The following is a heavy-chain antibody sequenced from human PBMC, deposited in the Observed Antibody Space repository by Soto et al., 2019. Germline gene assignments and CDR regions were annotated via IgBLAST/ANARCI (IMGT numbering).Heavy chain of an antibody. CDR1: GGSVRSGSYY. CDR2: IYYKGNT. V-gene: IGHV4-61*01. D-gene: IGHD3-10*01. J-gene: IGHJ5*02. CDR3: AREGIMADRTFDP. Sequence: QVQLQESGPGLVKSSETLSLTCTVSGGSVRSGSYYWSWVRQPPGKVLEWIGYIYYKGNTNYNPALRSRVTLSVDSAKNQFSRKLTSATAADAAVYYCAREGIMADRTFDPWGQGTLVTVSS.